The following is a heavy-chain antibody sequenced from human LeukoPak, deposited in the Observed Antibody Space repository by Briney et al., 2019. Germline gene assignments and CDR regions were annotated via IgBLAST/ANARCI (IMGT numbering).Heavy chain of an antibody. J-gene: IGHJ4*02. V-gene: IGHV3-74*01. CDR1: GFTFDDYA. CDR3: AKDQVITFGGANDY. Sequence: PGGSLRLSCAASGFTFDDYAMHWVRQAPGKGLVWVSRINSDGSSTTYADSVKGRFTISRDNSKNTLYLQMNSLRAEDTAVYYCAKDQVITFGGANDYWGQGTLVTVSS. D-gene: IGHD3-16*01. CDR2: INSDGSST.